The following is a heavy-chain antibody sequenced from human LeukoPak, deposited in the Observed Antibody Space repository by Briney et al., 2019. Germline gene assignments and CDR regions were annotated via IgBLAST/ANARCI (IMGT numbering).Heavy chain of an antibody. D-gene: IGHD6-13*01. J-gene: IGHJ3*02. Sequence: QSSETLSLTCTVSGGSINSGTYYWNWIRQPAGKGLEWLGRIDTSGSTHYNPSLTSRVTISLDTTNNQFSLNLISVTAADTAVYYCARGHSFSSSWSRSALAIWGQGTMVTVSS. CDR1: GGSINSGTYY. CDR2: IDTSGST. V-gene: IGHV4-61*02. CDR3: ARGHSFSSSWSRSALAI.